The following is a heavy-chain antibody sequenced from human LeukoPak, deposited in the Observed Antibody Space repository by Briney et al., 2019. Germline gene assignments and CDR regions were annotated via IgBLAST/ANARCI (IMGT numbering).Heavy chain of an antibody. Sequence: GGSLRLSCAASGFTFSSYAMHWVRQAPGKGLEWVAVISYDGSNKYYADSVKGRFTISRDNAKNTLYLQMNSLRAEDTAVYYCARRKSALLFDYWGQGTLVTVSS. D-gene: IGHD2-2*02. CDR2: ISYDGSNK. CDR1: GFTFSSYA. CDR3: ARRKSALLFDY. V-gene: IGHV3-30-3*01. J-gene: IGHJ4*02.